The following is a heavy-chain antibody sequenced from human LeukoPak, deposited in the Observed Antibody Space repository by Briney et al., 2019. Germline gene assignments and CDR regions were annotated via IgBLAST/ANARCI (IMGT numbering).Heavy chain of an antibody. J-gene: IGHJ5*02. V-gene: IGHV1-2*02. CDR2: INPNSGGT. CDR3: ARTMIVAPRFDP. Sequence: GASVKVSCKTSGYTFTGYYMHWVRQAPGQGLEWMGWINPNSGGTNYAQKFQGRVTMTRDTSISTAYMELSRLRSDDTAVYYCARTMIVAPRFDPWGQGTLVTVSS. CDR1: GYTFTGYY. D-gene: IGHD3-22*01.